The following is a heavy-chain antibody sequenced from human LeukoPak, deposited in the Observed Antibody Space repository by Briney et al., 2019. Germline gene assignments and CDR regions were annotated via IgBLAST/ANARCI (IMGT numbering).Heavy chain of an antibody. CDR1: GYSISSGYY. CDR3: AGERGEEYSSGWYKTNFFYN. D-gene: IGHD6-19*01. V-gene: IGHV4-38-2*02. CDR2: IYHSGST. Sequence: SETLSLTCTVSGYSISSGYYWGWIRQPPGKGLEWIGSIYHSGSTYYNPSLKSRVTMSVDTSKNQFSLKLNSVTAADTAVYYCAGERGEEYSSGWYKTNFFYNWGQGIRVTVSS. J-gene: IGHJ4*02.